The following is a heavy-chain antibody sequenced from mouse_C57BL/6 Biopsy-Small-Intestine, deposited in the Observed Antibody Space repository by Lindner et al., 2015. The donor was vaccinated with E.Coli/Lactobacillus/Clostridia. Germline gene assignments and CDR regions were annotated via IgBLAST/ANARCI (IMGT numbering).Heavy chain of an antibody. CDR1: GYAFSSSW. Sequence: VQLQESGPELVKPGASVKISCKASGYAFSSSWMNWVKQRPGKGLEWVGRIYPGDGDINYNGKFKGKATLTADKSSSTAYMQLNSLTSEDSAVYYCARWVYYTIYYFDYWGQGTTLTVSS. CDR2: IYPGDGDI. J-gene: IGHJ2*01. D-gene: IGHD2-1*01. CDR3: ARWVYYTIYYFDY. V-gene: IGHV1-82*01.